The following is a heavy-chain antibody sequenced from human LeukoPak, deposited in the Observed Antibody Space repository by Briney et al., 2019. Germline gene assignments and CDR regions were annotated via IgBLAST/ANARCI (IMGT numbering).Heavy chain of an antibody. Sequence: SETLSLTCTVSGYSISSGYYWGWIWQPPGKGLEWIGSIYHSGSTYYNPSLKSRVTISVDTSKNQFSLKLSSVTAADTAVYYCARVKSTITMIARVGWFDPWGQGTLVTVSS. CDR3: ARVKSTITMIARVGWFDP. V-gene: IGHV4-38-2*02. CDR2: IYHSGST. CDR1: GYSISSGYY. D-gene: IGHD3-22*01. J-gene: IGHJ5*02.